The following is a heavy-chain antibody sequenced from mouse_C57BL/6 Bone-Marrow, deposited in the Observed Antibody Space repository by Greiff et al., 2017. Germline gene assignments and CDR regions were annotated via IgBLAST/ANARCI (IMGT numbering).Heavy chain of an antibody. J-gene: IGHJ4*01. CDR2: IYPGGGYT. CDR3: ARSGITIDYYAMDY. D-gene: IGHD2-4*01. V-gene: IGHV1-63*01. Sequence: QVQLQQSGAELVRPGTSVKMSCKASGYTFTNYWIGWAKQRPGHGLEWIGDIYPGGGYTNYNEKFKGKATLTADKSSSTAYMQFSSLTSEDSAIYYCARSGITIDYYAMDYWGQGTSVTVSS. CDR1: GYTFTNYW.